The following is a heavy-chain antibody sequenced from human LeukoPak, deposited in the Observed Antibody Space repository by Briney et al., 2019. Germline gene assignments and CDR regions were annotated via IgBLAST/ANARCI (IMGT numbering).Heavy chain of an antibody. CDR2: ISSSSSYI. Sequence: GGSLRLSCAASGFTFSSYSMNWVRQAPGKGLEWVSSISSSSSYIYYADSVKGRFTISRDNAKNSLYLQRNSLRAEDTAVYYCARGGMIYYDSSGYYYFDYWGRGTLVTVSS. V-gene: IGHV3-21*01. CDR3: ARGGMIYYDSSGYYYFDY. CDR1: GFTFSSYS. J-gene: IGHJ4*02. D-gene: IGHD3-22*01.